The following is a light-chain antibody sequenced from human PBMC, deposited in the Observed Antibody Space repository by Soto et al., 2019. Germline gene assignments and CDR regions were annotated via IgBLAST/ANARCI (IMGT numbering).Light chain of an antibody. J-gene: IGLJ2*01. CDR1: RRYVGRYTY. CDR3: SSYAGINNLV. V-gene: IGLV2-8*01. CDR2: EVT. Sequence: QSVLTQPPSASGSPGQSVTISCTGTRRYVGRYTYVSWYQQHPGKAPKLMIYEVTRRPSGVPDRFSGSKSGNTASLTVSGLQAEDEADYYCSSYAGINNLVFGGGTKVTVL.